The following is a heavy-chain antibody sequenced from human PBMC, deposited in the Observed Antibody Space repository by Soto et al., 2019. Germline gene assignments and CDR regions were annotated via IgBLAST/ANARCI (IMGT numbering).Heavy chain of an antibody. D-gene: IGHD5-18*01. CDR3: ARERGGYGLFDS. CDR1: GGSISNAAYS. CDR2: IYPSGMP. J-gene: IGHJ4*02. Sequence: NPSETLSLTCTVSGGSISNAAYSWSWIRQPPGKGLEWIGYIYPSGMPFYNPSLRSRVTISIDRSNDQFSLNLKSVTAADTAVYYCARERGGYGLFDSWGQRTLVTVSS. V-gene: IGHV4-30-2*01.